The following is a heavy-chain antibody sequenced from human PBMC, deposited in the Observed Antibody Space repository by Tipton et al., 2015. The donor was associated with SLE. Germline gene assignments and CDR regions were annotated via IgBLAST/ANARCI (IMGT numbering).Heavy chain of an antibody. D-gene: IGHD5-12*01. CDR3: ARSDPSYSGYNY. J-gene: IGHJ4*02. Sequence: TLSLTCAVSGGSIVRSNWWNWVRQTPEKGLEWIGQIYHNGNTTYNPSLKSRVTISVDTSKNQFSLKLSSVTAADTAVYYCARSDPSYSGYNYWGQGTLVTVSS. CDR2: IYHNGNT. CDR1: GGSIVRSNW. V-gene: IGHV4-4*02.